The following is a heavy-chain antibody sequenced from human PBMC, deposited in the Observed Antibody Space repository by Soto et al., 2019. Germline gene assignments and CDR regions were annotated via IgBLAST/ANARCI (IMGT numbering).Heavy chain of an antibody. D-gene: IGHD4-17*01. CDR1: GYTFTSYA. V-gene: IGHV1-3*01. Sequence: ASVKVSCKASGYTFTSYAMHWVRQAPGQRLEWMGWINAGNGNTKYSQKFQGRVTITRDTSASTAYMELSSLRSEDTAVYYCARSKGLPPNYYYMDVWGKGTTVTVSS. CDR3: ARSKGLPPNYYYMDV. CDR2: INAGNGNT. J-gene: IGHJ6*03.